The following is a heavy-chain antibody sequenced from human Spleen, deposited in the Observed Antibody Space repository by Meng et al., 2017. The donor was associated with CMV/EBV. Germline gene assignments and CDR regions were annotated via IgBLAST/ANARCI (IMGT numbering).Heavy chain of an antibody. V-gene: IGHV3-11*04. Sequence: GESLKISCAASGFTFSDYYMSWIRQAPGKGLEWVSYISSSGSTIYYADSVKGRFTISRDNAKNSLYLQMNSLRAEDTAVYYCARDGAAARGYYYYGMDVWGQGTTVTVS. CDR1: GFTFSDYY. CDR3: ARDGAAARGYYYYGMDV. CDR2: ISSSGSTI. D-gene: IGHD6-13*01. J-gene: IGHJ6*02.